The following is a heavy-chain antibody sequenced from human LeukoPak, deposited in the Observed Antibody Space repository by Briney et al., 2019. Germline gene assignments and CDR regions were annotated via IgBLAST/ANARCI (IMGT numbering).Heavy chain of an antibody. D-gene: IGHD6-25*01. CDR2: IYYSGST. V-gene: IGHV4-39*01. Sequence: PSETLSLTCTVSGGSISSYYWGWIRQPPGKELEWIGSIYYSGSTYYNPSLKSRVTISVDTSKNQFSLKLSSVTAADTAVYYCTAGRSDYFDFWGQGTLVTVSS. CDR3: TAGRSDYFDF. J-gene: IGHJ4*02. CDR1: GGSISSYY.